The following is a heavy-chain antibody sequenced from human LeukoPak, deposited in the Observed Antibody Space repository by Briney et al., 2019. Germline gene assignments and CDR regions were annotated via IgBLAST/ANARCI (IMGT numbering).Heavy chain of an antibody. CDR2: ISSSSSYI. CDR3: ARGSIAAAVISRSTPLDY. Sequence: PGGSLRLSCAASGFTFSSYSMNWVRQAPGKGLEWVSSISSSSSYIYYADSVKGRFTISRDNAKNSLYLQMNSLRAEDTAVYYCARGSIAAAVISRSTPLDYWGQGTLVTVSS. J-gene: IGHJ4*02. V-gene: IGHV3-21*01. D-gene: IGHD6-13*01. CDR1: GFTFSSYS.